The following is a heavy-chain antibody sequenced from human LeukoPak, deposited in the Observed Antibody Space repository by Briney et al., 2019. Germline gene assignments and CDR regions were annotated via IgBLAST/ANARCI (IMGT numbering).Heavy chain of an antibody. CDR2: INPNSGGT. CDR1: GYTFTGYY. D-gene: IGHD6-13*01. J-gene: IGHJ3*02. CDR3: ARDQGIAALDAFDI. Sequence: ASVKGSCKASGYTFTGYYMHWVRQAPGQGLEWMGRINPNSGGTNYAQKFQGRVTMTRDTSISTAYMELSRLRSDDTAVYYCARDQGIAALDAFDIWGQGTMVTVSS. V-gene: IGHV1-2*06.